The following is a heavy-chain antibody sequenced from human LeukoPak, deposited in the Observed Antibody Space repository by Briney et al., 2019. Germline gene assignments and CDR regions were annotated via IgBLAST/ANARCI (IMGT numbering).Heavy chain of an antibody. D-gene: IGHD2-8*01. J-gene: IGHJ4*02. Sequence: QPGGSLRLSCAASGFTFTSYAMYWVRQAPGRGPEYVSAISSNAATSYYASSVKGRFTISRDTSKSTLYLQMGSLRAEDTAVYYCARRGRNAFDYWGQGALVTVSS. CDR2: ISSNAATS. V-gene: IGHV3-64*01. CDR1: GFTFTSYA. CDR3: ARRGRNAFDY.